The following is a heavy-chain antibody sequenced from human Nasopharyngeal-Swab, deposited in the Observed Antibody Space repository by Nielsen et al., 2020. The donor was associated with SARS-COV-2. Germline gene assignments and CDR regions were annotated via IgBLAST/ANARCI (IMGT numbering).Heavy chain of an antibody. D-gene: IGHD6-13*01. CDR2: IYSGGST. J-gene: IGHJ4*02. Sequence: GESLKISCAASGFTFSSYGMHWVRQAPGKGLEWVSVIYSGGSTYYADSVKGRFTISRDNSKNTLYLQMNSLRAEDTAVYYCARWKGSSWSDYWGQGTLVTVSS. V-gene: IGHV3-NL1*01. CDR3: ARWKGSSWSDY. CDR1: GFTFSSYG.